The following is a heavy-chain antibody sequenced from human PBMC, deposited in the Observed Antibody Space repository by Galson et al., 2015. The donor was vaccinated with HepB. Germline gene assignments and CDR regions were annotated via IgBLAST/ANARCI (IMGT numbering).Heavy chain of an antibody. V-gene: IGHV1-69*13. CDR1: GGTFKNYA. D-gene: IGHD4-17*01. CDR3: ARRADDYRDFRNAFDV. CDR2: IIPIFGTA. Sequence: SVKVSCKASGGTFKNYAFSWVRQAPGQGLKWMGGIIPIFGTASSAEKFHGRITITADESTGTTYMELSSLKSEDTAVYYCARRADDYRDFRNAFDVWGQGTMVTVSS. J-gene: IGHJ3*01.